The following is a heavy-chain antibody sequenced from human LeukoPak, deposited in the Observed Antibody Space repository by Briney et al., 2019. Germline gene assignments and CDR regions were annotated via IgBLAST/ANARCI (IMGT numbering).Heavy chain of an antibody. V-gene: IGHV4-39*07. Sequence: SEALSLTCTVSGGSINSISYYWGWIRQPPGKGLEWIGGIYSSGSTYYNPSLKSRVTISVDTSKNQFSLKLSSVTAADTAMYYCARIVVADFDYWGQGTLVTVSS. D-gene: IGHD3-22*01. CDR1: GGSINSISYY. CDR3: ARIVVADFDY. CDR2: IYSSGST. J-gene: IGHJ4*02.